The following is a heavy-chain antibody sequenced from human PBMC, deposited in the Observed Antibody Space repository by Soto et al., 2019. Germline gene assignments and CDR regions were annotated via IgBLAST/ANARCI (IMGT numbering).Heavy chain of an antibody. CDR2: VYYNENT. J-gene: IGHJ5*02. CDR1: GGSISSFTYY. Sequence: PSETLSLTCSVSGGSISSFTYYWGWIRQPPGKGLEWIGTVYYNENTYYNPSLKSRVTITVDTAKNQFSLNLRSVTAADTAMYFCARREGYYGSIGWFDPWGPGTLVTV. V-gene: IGHV4-39*01. CDR3: ARREGYYGSIGWFDP. D-gene: IGHD2-15*01.